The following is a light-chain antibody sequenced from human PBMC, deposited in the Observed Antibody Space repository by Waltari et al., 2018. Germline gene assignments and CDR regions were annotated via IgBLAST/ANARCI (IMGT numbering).Light chain of an antibody. Sequence: QSVLTQPPSASGTPGQRVTISCSGSTSNIGSNTVSWYQQLPGTAPKLLIYPDDQRPSGVPDRFSGSKSGTSASLAISGPQSEDEAHYHCSAWDDNLNGVIFGGGTKLTVL. CDR2: PDD. V-gene: IGLV1-44*01. CDR3: SAWDDNLNGVI. CDR1: TSNIGSNT. J-gene: IGLJ2*01.